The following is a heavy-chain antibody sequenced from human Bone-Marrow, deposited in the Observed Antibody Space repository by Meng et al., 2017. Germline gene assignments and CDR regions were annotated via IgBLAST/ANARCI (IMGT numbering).Heavy chain of an antibody. CDR1: GFTFSSYA. CDR3: AKAGSPYDGSSNYKWFDT. Sequence: GESLKISCAASGFTFSSYAMSWVRQAPGKGLEWVSGLSGSSTTYYADSVKGRFIISRDNSNSTLYLQMSGLRAEDTAVYYCAKAGSPYDGSSNYKWFDTWGQGTLVTVSS. CDR2: LSGSSTT. D-gene: IGHD3-22*01. V-gene: IGHV3-23*01. J-gene: IGHJ5*02.